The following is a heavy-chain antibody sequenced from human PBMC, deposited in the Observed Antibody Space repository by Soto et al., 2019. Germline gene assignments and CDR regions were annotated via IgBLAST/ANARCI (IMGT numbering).Heavy chain of an antibody. Sequence: VQLVESGGGLIQPGGSLRLSCAASGFTVSSNHMTWIRQAPGRGPEWVSTIYHRGDTFYADSVKGRFAISRDNSKTMLYLQMNGLSPEYTAVYYFATGVDAAKDGYWGQGTLVTVSS. CDR1: GFTVSSNH. D-gene: IGHD5-18*01. J-gene: IGHJ4*02. CDR2: IYHRGDT. CDR3: ATGVDAAKDGY. V-gene: IGHV3-53*01.